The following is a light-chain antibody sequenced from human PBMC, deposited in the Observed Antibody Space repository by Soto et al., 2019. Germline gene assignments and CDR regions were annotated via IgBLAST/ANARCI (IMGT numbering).Light chain of an antibody. CDR1: QSIRSER. CDR2: DAS. V-gene: IGKV3-15*01. CDR3: QQYDNWPRT. Sequence: EIVLTQSPDTLSLSPGERATLSCRASQSIRSERLAWYQQKPGQAPRLLIYDASTRATRIPSRFSGSGSGTEFTLTISSLQSEDFAVYYCQQYDNWPRTFGQGTKVDI. J-gene: IGKJ1*01.